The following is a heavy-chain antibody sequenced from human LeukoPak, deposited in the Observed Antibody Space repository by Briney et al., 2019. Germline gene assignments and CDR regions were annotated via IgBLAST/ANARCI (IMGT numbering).Heavy chain of an antibody. CDR2: IYYSGST. CDR1: GGSISSSSYY. V-gene: IGHV4-39*07. J-gene: IGHJ4*02. Sequence: SETLSLTCTVSGGSISSSSYYWGWIRQPPGKGLEWIGRIYYSGSTYYNPSLKSRVTISVDTSKNQFSLKLSSVTAADTAVYYCARVEGLIWYDYVWGSYRPGYYFDYWGQGTLVTVSS. CDR3: ARVEGLIWYDYVWGSYRPGYYFDY. D-gene: IGHD3-16*02.